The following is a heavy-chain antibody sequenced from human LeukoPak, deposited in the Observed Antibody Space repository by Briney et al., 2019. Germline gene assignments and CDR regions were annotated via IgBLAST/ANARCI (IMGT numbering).Heavy chain of an antibody. Sequence: SQTLSLTCTVSGGSISSGGFYWSWIRQHPGKGLEWIGYIYYSGSAYYNPSLKSRVTISVDTSKNQFSLKLSSVTAADTAVYYCARGGGRYCSSTSCYHDAFDIWGQGTMVTVSS. CDR3: ARGGGRYCSSTSCYHDAFDI. CDR1: GGSISSGGFY. CDR2: IYYSGSA. J-gene: IGHJ3*02. V-gene: IGHV4-31*03. D-gene: IGHD2-2*01.